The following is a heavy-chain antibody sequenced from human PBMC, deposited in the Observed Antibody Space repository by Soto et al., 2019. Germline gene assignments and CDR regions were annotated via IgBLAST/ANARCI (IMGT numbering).Heavy chain of an antibody. D-gene: IGHD3-10*01. CDR1: GFTFSSYG. Sequence: GGSLRLSCAASGFTFSSYGMHWVRQAPGKGLEWVAVIWYDGSNKYYADSVKGRFTISRDNSKNTLYLQMNSLRAEDTAVYYCARDVSGSAGAFDIWGQGTMVTVSS. CDR3: ARDVSGSAGAFDI. V-gene: IGHV3-33*01. J-gene: IGHJ3*02. CDR2: IWYDGSNK.